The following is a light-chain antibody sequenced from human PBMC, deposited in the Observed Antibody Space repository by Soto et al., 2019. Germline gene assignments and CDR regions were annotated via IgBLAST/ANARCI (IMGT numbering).Light chain of an antibody. Sequence: QSVLTQHASVSGSPGQSITISCTGTSSDVTGYNYVYWYQQHPGKAPKLIIFEVRNRPSGVSNRFSGSKSANTAFLTISGLQAEDEADYYCASYTSSSIYVFGAGTKLTVL. CDR3: ASYTSSSIYV. J-gene: IGLJ1*01. CDR2: EVR. V-gene: IGLV2-14*01. CDR1: SSDVTGYNY.